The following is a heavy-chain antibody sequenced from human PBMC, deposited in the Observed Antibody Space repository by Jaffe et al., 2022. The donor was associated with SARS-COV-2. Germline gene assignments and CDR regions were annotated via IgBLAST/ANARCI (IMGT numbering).Heavy chain of an antibody. Sequence: QVQLVQSGAEVKKPGASVKVSCKASGYTFTGYYMHWVRQAPGQGLEWMGWINPNSGGTNYAQKFQGRVTMTRDTSISTAYMELSRLRSDDTAVYYCARVSVVRITMIPLLGYWGQGTLVTVSS. V-gene: IGHV1-2*02. CDR1: GYTFTGYY. D-gene: IGHD3-22*01. J-gene: IGHJ4*02. CDR3: ARVSVVRITMIPLLGY. CDR2: INPNSGGT.